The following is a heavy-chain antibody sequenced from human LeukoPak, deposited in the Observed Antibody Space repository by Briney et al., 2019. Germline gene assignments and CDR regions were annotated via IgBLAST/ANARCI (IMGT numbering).Heavy chain of an antibody. CDR1: GGTFSSYA. CDR3: ARDRYVGSSYEMDV. Sequence: GSSVKVSCKASGGTFSSYAISWVRQAPGQGLEWMGGIIPIFGTANYAQKFQGRVTITADESTSTAYMEPSSLRSEDTAVYYCARDRYVGSSYEMDVWGKGTTVTVSS. V-gene: IGHV1-69*01. J-gene: IGHJ6*04. D-gene: IGHD6-13*01. CDR2: IIPIFGTA.